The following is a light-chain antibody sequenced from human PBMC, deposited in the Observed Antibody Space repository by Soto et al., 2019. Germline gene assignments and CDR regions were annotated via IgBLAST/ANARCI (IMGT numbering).Light chain of an antibody. V-gene: IGKV3-20*01. Sequence: EIVLTQSPGTLSLSPGERATLSCRASQSVSGSSLAWYQQRPGQAPRLLIYDVSNRATGIPDRFSGSGSGTVFTLTINGLEAEDFAVYYCQQCGGSLYTFGQGTKLDIK. CDR2: DVS. CDR3: QQCGGSLYT. CDR1: QSVSGSS. J-gene: IGKJ2*01.